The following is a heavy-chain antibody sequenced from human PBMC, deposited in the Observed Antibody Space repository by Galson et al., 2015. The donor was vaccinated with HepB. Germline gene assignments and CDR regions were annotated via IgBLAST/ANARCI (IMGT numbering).Heavy chain of an antibody. V-gene: IGHV3-11*04. D-gene: IGHD5-18*01. CDR1: GFTFSDYY. Sequence: SLRLSCAASGFTFSDYYMSWIRQAPGKGLEWVSYISSSGSTIYYADSVKGRFSISRDNAKNSLYLQMNSLRAEDTAVYYCARDMFQLWRPYGMDVWGQGTTVTVSS. J-gene: IGHJ6*02. CDR2: ISSSGSTI. CDR3: ARDMFQLWRPYGMDV.